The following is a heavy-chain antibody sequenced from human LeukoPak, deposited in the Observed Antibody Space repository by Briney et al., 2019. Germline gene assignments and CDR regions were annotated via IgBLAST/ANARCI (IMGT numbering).Heavy chain of an antibody. V-gene: IGHV1-18*01. CDR1: GYTFTTYG. Sequence: GASVKVSCTASGYTFTTYGISWVRQAPGQGLQWMGWISAYNGNTNYAQKLQGRVTMTTDTSTSTAYMELRSLRSDDTAVYYCASGIQWLVPDYWGQGTLVTVSS. CDR2: ISAYNGNT. J-gene: IGHJ4*02. D-gene: IGHD6-19*01. CDR3: ASGIQWLVPDY.